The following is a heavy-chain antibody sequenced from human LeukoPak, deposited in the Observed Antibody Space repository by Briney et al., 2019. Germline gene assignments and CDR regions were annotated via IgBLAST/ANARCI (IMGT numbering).Heavy chain of an antibody. D-gene: IGHD6-19*01. CDR1: GFTFSTYA. CDR3: ARSLSLTSGWYPGAFDV. J-gene: IGHJ3*01. Sequence: HPGGSLRLSCAASGFTFSTYAMNWVRQAPGKGLEWVSSISRSGSNTNHAASVKGRLTMSRDNAKNSLYLQMISLRAEDTARYYCARSLSLTSGWYPGAFDVWGQGTVVTVSS. V-gene: IGHV3-48*04. CDR2: ISRSGSNT.